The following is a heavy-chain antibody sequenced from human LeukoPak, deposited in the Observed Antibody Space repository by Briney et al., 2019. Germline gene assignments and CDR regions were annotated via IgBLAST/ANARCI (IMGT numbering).Heavy chain of an antibody. V-gene: IGHV4-59*01. CDR3: ARESADIVATIRDAFDI. CDR2: IYYSGST. J-gene: IGHJ3*02. Sequence: SETLSLTCTVSGGSISSYYWSWIRKPPGKGLGWIGYIYYSGSTNYNPSLKSRVTISVDTSKNQFSLKLSSVTAADTAVYYCARESADIVATIRDAFDIWGQGTMVTVSS. CDR1: GGSISSYY. D-gene: IGHD5-12*01.